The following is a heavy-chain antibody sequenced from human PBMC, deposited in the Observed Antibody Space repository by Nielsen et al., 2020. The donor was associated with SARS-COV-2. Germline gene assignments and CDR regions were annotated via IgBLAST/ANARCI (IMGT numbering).Heavy chain of an antibody. CDR3: TRDSGDGFDY. J-gene: IGHJ4*02. CDR1: GFTFGDYA. Sequence: GGSLRLSCTASGFTFGDYAMSWVRQAPGKGLEWVGFIRSKAYGGTTEYAASVKGRFTISRDDSKGIAYLQMNSLKTEDTAVYYCTRDSGDGFDYWGQGTLVTVSS. V-gene: IGHV3-49*04. CDR2: IRSKAYGGTT. D-gene: IGHD5-12*01.